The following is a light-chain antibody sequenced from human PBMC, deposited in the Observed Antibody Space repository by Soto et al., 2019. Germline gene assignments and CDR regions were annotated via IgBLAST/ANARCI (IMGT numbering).Light chain of an antibody. V-gene: IGKV1-39*01. CDR1: QSISSY. CDR3: QQSYSTMIT. CDR2: AAS. Sequence: DIQMTQSPSSLSASVGDRVTLSCRASQSISSYLNWYQQKPGKAPKILIYAASSLQSGVPSRFSGSGAGTDFTLTISSLQPEDFATYYCQQSYSTMITFGQGTRLEIK. J-gene: IGKJ5*01.